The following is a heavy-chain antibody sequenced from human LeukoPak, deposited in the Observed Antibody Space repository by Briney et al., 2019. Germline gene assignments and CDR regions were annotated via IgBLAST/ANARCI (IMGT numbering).Heavy chain of an antibody. CDR1: GFTFSSYS. D-gene: IGHD6-13*01. V-gene: IGHV3-48*04. CDR3: ASARSSKYSSSWYLRGGFDY. CDR2: ISSSSSTI. Sequence: GGSLRLSCAASGFTFSSYSMNWIRQAPGKGLEWVSYISSSSSTIYYADSVKGRFTISRDNAKNSLFLQMNSLRAEDTAVYYCASARSSKYSSSWYLRGGFDYWGQGTLVTVSS. J-gene: IGHJ4*02.